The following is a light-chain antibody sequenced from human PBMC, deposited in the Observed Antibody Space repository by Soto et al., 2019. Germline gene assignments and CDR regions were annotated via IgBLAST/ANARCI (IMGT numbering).Light chain of an antibody. CDR3: CSYAGSSTSYV. CDR2: EGS. Sequence: LTQPASVSGSPGQSITISCTGTSSDVGSYNLVSWYQQHPGKAPKLMIYEGSKRPSGVSNRFSGSKSGSTASLTISGLQAEDEADYYCCSYAGSSTSYVFGTGTKVTVL. V-gene: IGLV2-23*01. CDR1: SSDVGSYNL. J-gene: IGLJ1*01.